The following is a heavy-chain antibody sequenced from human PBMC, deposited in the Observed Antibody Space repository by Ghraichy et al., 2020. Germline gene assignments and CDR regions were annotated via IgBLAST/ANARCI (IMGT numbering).Heavy chain of an antibody. D-gene: IGHD1-7*01. J-gene: IGHJ4*02. CDR1: GGSISSYY. CDR3: ARGGDRMELLFY. V-gene: IGHV4-59*01. CDR2: IYYSRST. Sequence: SETLSLTFTVSGGSISSYYWSWIRQPPGKRLEWFGYIYYSRSTNYNPSLKSRVTISVDTSKNQFSLKLSSVTAADTAVYYCARGGDRMELLFYWGQGTLVTVSS.